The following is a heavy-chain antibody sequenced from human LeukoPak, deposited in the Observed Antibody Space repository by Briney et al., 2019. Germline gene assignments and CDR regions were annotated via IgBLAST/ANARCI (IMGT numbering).Heavy chain of an antibody. J-gene: IGHJ6*03. V-gene: IGHV3-23*01. CDR3: AKSVSSYYYYYMDV. D-gene: IGHD6-6*01. CDR2: ISGSGGST. Sequence: GGSLRLSCAASGFTFSSYAMSWVRQAPGKGLEWVSAISGSGGSTYYADSVKGRFTISRDNSKNTLYLQMNSLRAEDTAVYYCAKSVSSYYYYYMDVWGKGTTVTVSS. CDR1: GFTFSSYA.